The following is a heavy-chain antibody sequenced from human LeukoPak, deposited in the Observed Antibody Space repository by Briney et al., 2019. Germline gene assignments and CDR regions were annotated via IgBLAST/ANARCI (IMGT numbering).Heavy chain of an antibody. V-gene: IGHV1-18*01. J-gene: IGHJ6*03. CDR2: ISAYNGNT. CDR3: ARYNKDCGDYYGPKPYYYYMDV. Sequence: ASVKVSCKASGYTFTSYGISWVRQAPGQGLEWMGWISAYNGNTNYAQKLQGRVTMTTDTSTSTAYMELRSLRSDDTAVYYCARYNKDCGDYYGPKPYYYYMDVWGKGTTVTISS. CDR1: GYTFTSYG. D-gene: IGHD4-17*01.